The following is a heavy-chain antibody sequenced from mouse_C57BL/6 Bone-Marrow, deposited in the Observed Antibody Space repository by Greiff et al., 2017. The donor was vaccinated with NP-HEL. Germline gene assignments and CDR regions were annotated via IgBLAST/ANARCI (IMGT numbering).Heavy chain of an antibody. D-gene: IGHD2-3*01. J-gene: IGHJ2*01. CDR2: IHPNSGST. Sequence: VQLQQPGAELVKPGASVKLSCKASGYTFTSYWMHWVKQRPGQGLEWIGMIHPNSGSTNYNEKFKRKATLTVDKDYSTAYMQLSRLTSEDSAVYYCARGLLLFDYWGQGTTLTVSS. V-gene: IGHV1-64*01. CDR1: GYTFTSYW. CDR3: ARGLLLFDY.